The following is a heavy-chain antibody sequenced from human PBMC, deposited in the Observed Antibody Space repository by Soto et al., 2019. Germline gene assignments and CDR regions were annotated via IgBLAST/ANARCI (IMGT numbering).Heavy chain of an antibody. CDR1: GYTFATSG. CDR3: ARAGHYYDSSGYAN. J-gene: IGHJ4*02. V-gene: IGHV1-18*01. CDR2: ISAYKGNT. D-gene: IGHD3-22*01. Sequence: QVKLVQSGTEVKKPGASMKVSCKASGYTFATSGISWVRQAPGQGLEWMGWISAYKGNTNYEQKLQDRVTMTTDTSTSTAYLELRSLRSDDTAVYYCARAGHYYDSSGYANWGQGTLVTVSS.